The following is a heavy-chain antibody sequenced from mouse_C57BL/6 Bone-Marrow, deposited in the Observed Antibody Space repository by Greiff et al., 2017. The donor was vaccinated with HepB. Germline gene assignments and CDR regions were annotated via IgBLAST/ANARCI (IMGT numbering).Heavy chain of an antibody. CDR3: ARGFITTVVDYYAMDY. V-gene: IGHV1-19*01. Sequence: VQLQQSGPVLVKPGASVKMSCKASGYTFTDYYMNWVKQSHGKSLEWIGLINPYNGITTYNQRFKGKATLTVDKSSSTAYMELNSLTSEDSAVYYCARGFITTVVDYYAMDYWGQGTSVTVSS. D-gene: IGHD1-1*01. CDR1: GYTFTDYY. J-gene: IGHJ4*01. CDR2: INPYNGIT.